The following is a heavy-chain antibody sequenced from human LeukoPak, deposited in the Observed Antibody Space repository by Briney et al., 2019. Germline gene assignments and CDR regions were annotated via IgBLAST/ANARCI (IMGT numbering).Heavy chain of an antibody. Sequence: GGSLRLSCAASGFTFSSYAMHWVRQAPGKGLEWVAVISYDGSNKYYADSVKGRFTISRDNSKNTLYLQMNSLRAEDTAVYYCASGDGAYYDSSGIWGQGTMVTVSS. CDR1: GFTFSSYA. CDR2: ISYDGSNK. V-gene: IGHV3-30-3*01. D-gene: IGHD3-22*01. J-gene: IGHJ3*02. CDR3: ASGDGAYYDSSGI.